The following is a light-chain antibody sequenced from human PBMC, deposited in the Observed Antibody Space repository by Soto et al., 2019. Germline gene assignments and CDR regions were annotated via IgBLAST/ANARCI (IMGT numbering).Light chain of an antibody. J-gene: IGLJ1*01. Sequence: QSVLTQPASVSGSPGQSITISCTGTSRDIGGYNYVSWYQQHPGKAPKLIIYEVNSRPSGVSSRFSGSKSGNTASLTISGLQADDEADYYCSPYTSSNIFVVFGTGTKVTVL. CDR3: SPYTSSNIFVV. CDR2: EVN. CDR1: SRDIGGYNY. V-gene: IGLV2-14*01.